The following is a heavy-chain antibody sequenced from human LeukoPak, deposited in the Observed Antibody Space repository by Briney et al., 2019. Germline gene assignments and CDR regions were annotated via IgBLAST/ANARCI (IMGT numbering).Heavy chain of an antibody. CDR3: ARNGRPIVVEWYFDL. CDR2: INWNGGST. Sequence: GGSLRLSCVASGFNFNNYAMTWVRQAPGKGLEWVSDINWNGGSTGYADSVKGRLTISRDNAKNSLYLQMNSLRAEDTALYYCARNGRPIVVEWYFDLWGRGTLVTVSS. V-gene: IGHV3-20*04. CDR1: GFNFNNYA. J-gene: IGHJ2*01. D-gene: IGHD3-22*01.